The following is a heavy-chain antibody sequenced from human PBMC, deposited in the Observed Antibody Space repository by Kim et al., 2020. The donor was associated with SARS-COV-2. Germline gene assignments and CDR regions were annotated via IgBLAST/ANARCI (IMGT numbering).Heavy chain of an antibody. CDR1: GGSISSSSYY. CDR2: IYYSGST. J-gene: IGHJ4*02. V-gene: IGHV4-39*01. Sequence: SETLSLTCTVSGGSISSSSYYWGWIRQPPGKGLEWIGSIYYSGSTYYNPSLKSRVTISVDTSKNQFSLKLSSVTAADTAVYYCAEGFSSGYYLDYWGQGTLVTVSS. D-gene: IGHD3-22*01. CDR3: AEGFSSGYYLDY.